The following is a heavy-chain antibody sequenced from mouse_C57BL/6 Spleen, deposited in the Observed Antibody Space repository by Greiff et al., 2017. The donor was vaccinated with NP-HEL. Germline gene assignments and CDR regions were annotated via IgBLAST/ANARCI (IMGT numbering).Heavy chain of an antibody. D-gene: IGHD3-1*01. J-gene: IGHJ2*01. CDR1: GYSITSGYY. CDR2: ISYDGSN. CDR3: ASNPGDY. V-gene: IGHV3-6*01. Sequence: EESGPGLVKPSQSLSLTCSVTGYSITSGYYWNWIRQFPGNKLEWMGYISYDGSNNYNPSLKNRISITRDTSKNQFFLKLNSVTTEDTATYYCASNPGDYWGQGTTLTVSS.